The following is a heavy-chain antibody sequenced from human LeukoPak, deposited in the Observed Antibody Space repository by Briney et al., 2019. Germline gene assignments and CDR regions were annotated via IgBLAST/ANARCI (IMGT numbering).Heavy chain of an antibody. Sequence: SETLSLTCAVSGYSISSGYYWGWIRQPPGKGLEWIGSIYHSGSTYYNPSLKSRVTVSVDTSKNQFSLKLSSVIAADTAVYYCERGPGYRYSGSFSNWFDPWGQGTLVTVSS. D-gene: IGHD1-26*01. CDR2: IYHSGST. CDR3: ERGPGYRYSGSFSNWFDP. CDR1: GYSISSGYY. J-gene: IGHJ5*02. V-gene: IGHV4-38-2*01.